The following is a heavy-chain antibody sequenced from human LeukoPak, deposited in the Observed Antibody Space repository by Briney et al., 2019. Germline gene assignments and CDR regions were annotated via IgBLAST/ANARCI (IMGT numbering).Heavy chain of an antibody. Sequence: AASVKVSCKASGYTFTSYYMHWVRQAPGQGLEWMGIINPSGGSTSYAQKFQGRVTMTRDTSTSIVYMELSSLRSEDTAVYYCASALGPLDAFDIWGQGTMVTVSS. D-gene: IGHD7-27*01. J-gene: IGHJ3*02. V-gene: IGHV1-46*01. CDR2: INPSGGST. CDR1: GYTFTSYY. CDR3: ASALGPLDAFDI.